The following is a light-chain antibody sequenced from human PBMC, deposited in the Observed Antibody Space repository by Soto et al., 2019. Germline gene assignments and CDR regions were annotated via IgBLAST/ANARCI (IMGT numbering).Light chain of an antibody. V-gene: IGKV3-20*01. CDR3: QQYGGSPPFT. J-gene: IGKJ3*01. CDR1: QSVSSNF. Sequence: EIVLTQSPGTLSLSPGERATLSCRASQSVSSNFLAWYQQKPGQAPRLLIYGASSRATGIPDRFSGSGSGTGFTLTISRLEPEDFAVYYCQQYGGSPPFTFGPGTKVDI. CDR2: GAS.